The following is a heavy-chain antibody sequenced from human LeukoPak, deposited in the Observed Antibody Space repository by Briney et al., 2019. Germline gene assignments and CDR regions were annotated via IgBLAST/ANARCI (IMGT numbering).Heavy chain of an antibody. Sequence: GGSLRLSCAASGFTFSHYYMSWVRQAPGKGLEWVANIKQDGSEQFYLDSVKGRFTISRDNAKNALYLQMHSQRVEDTAVYYCARESIVVVPTTMDDASDIWGQGTMVTVSS. CDR1: GFTFSHYY. V-gene: IGHV3-7*01. CDR3: ARESIVVVPTTMDDASDI. CDR2: IKQDGSEQ. J-gene: IGHJ3*02. D-gene: IGHD2-2*01.